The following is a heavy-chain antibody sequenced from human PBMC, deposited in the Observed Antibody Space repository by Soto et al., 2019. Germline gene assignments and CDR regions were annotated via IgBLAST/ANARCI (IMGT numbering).Heavy chain of an antibody. V-gene: IGHV3-74*01. CDR2: INSDGSTS. Sequence: EVQLVESGGGLVQPGGSLRLSCAASGFTFSNYWMYWVRQAPGKGLVWVSRINSDGSTSSYADSVKGRFTISRDNAKTTLYLQMSSLRAEDTAVYYCARGDCVGGSCYSLEGSFYYYMDVWGKGTTVTVFS. D-gene: IGHD2-15*01. CDR3: ARGDCVGGSCYSLEGSFYYYMDV. J-gene: IGHJ6*03. CDR1: GFTFSNYW.